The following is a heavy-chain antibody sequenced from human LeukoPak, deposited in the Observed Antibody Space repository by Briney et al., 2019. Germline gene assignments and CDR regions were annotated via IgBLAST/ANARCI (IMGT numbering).Heavy chain of an antibody. CDR2: ISTYNGNT. CDR1: GYTFTNYD. CDR3: ARGRQEFDY. J-gene: IGHJ4*02. Sequence: ASVKVSCKTSGYTFTNYDISWVRQAPGQGLEWMGWISTYNGNTKYAQNLQGRVTMTTDTSTTTAYMELRSLRSDDMAVYYCARGRQEFDYWGQGTLVTVSS. V-gene: IGHV1-18*03.